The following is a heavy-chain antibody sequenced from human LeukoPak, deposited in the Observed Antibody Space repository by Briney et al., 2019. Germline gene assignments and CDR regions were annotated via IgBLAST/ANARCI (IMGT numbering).Heavy chain of an antibody. Sequence: GGSLRLSCAASGFTFDDYAMHWVRHAPGKGLEWVSGISWNSGRIAYADSVKGRFTISRDNAVNSLYLQMNSLRAEDTAMYYCARDSRMNYYASWGRGTLVTVSS. CDR3: ARDSRMNYYAS. V-gene: IGHV3-9*01. CDR1: GFTFDDYA. J-gene: IGHJ5*02. D-gene: IGHD3-3*01. CDR2: ISWNSGRI.